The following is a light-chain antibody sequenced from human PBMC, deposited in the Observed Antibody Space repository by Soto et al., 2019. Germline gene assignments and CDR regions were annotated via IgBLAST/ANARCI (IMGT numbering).Light chain of an antibody. CDR3: QQYGSSPFT. CDR1: QSVSSNY. V-gene: IGKV3-20*01. CDR2: GAS. J-gene: IGKJ3*01. Sequence: EIVLTQSPGTLSLSPGERATLSCRASQSVSSNYLTWYQQKPGQAPRLLIHGASSRATGITDRFSRSGSGADFTLTISRLEPEDFAVYYCQQYGSSPFTFGPGTKVDIK.